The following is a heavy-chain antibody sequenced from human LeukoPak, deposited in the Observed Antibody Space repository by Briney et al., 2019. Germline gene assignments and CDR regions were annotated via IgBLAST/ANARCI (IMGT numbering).Heavy chain of an antibody. CDR1: GGSISSGPYY. J-gene: IGHJ4*02. D-gene: IGHD4-17*01. CDR2: ISYSETT. CDR3: TRDRDLYGGPDY. Sequence: SETLSLTCTVSGGSISSGPYYWSWTRQYPGKGLEWIGHISYSETTYYNPSLKSQVTVSLDTSKNQFSLKLNSVTAADTAVYYCTRDRDLYGGPDYWGQGTLVTVPS. V-gene: IGHV4-31*01.